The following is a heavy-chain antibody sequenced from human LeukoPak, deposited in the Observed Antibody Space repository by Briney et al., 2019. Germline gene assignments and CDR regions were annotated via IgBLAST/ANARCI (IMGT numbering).Heavy chain of an antibody. J-gene: IGHJ3*02. CDR2: INHSGST. CDR1: GGSFSGYY. D-gene: IGHD3-9*01. CDR3: ARYKKLRYFDWLPSRGAFDI. Sequence: SETLSLTCAVYGGSFSGYYWSWIRQPPGKGLEWIGEINHSGSTNYNPSLKSRVTISVDTSKNQFSLKLSSVTAADTAVYYCARYKKLRYFDWLPSRGAFDIWGQGTMDTVSS. V-gene: IGHV4-34*01.